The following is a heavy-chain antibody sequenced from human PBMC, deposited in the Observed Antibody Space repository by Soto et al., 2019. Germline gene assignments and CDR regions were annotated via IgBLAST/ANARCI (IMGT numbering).Heavy chain of an antibody. Sequence: QVQLVESGGDLVKPGGSLRLSCAASGYTFSDYYLSWIRQAPGKGLEWISYIDTSSTKIYYADVVRGRFTISRDNGKNSLFWEMNNLRVEDTSVSLCASQYKLWTGYLSPVAYWGRGSLVTFSS. CDR1: GYTFSDYY. V-gene: IGHV3-11*01. D-gene: IGHD3-9*01. CDR3: ASQYKLWTGYLSPVAY. CDR2: IDTSSTKI. J-gene: IGHJ4*02.